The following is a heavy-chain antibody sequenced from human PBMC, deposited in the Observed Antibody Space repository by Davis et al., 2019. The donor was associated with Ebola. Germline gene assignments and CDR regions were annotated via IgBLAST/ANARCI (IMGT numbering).Heavy chain of an antibody. CDR1: GYSFTSYW. Sequence: TVSCKGSGYSFTSYWIGWVRQMPGKGLEWMGIIYPGDSDTRYSPSFQGQVTISADKSISTAYLQWSSLKASDTAMYYCARLGVCSGGSCADAFDIWGQGTMVTVSS. V-gene: IGHV5-51*01. CDR3: ARLGVCSGGSCADAFDI. J-gene: IGHJ3*02. CDR2: IYPGDSDT. D-gene: IGHD2-15*01.